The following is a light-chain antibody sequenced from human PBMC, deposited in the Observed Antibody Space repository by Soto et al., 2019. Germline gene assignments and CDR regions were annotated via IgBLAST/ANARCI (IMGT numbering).Light chain of an antibody. Sequence: QSVLTQPPSASGTPGQRVTISCSGSSSNIGSNHVYWYQQFPGMAPKLLMYRSDQRPTGVPDRFSGSKSDTSASLAISGLRSDDEADYYCSARDDILSGVVFGGGTKVTVL. V-gene: IGLV1-47*01. CDR2: RSD. J-gene: IGLJ2*01. CDR3: SARDDILSGVV. CDR1: SSNIGSNH.